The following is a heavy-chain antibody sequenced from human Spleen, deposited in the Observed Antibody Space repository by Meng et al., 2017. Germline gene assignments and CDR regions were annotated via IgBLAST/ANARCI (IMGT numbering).Heavy chain of an antibody. Sequence: GESLKISCAASGFTFSNAWMSWIRQAPGKGLEWVGRIKSKSDGGTTDYAAPVQGRFTISRDDSKNTLYLEMNSLKTEDTAVYYCATAPRGPLDIWGQGTMVTVSS. CDR1: GFTFSNAW. CDR2: IKSKSDGGTT. V-gene: IGHV3-15*01. J-gene: IGHJ3*02. CDR3: ATAPRGPLDI.